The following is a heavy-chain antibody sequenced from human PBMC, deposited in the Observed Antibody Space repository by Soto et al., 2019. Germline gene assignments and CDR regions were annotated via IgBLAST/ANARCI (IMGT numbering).Heavy chain of an antibody. CDR2: IYTSGST. CDR1: GGSISSYY. Sequence: SETLSLTCTVSGGSISSYYWSWIRQPAGKGLEWIGRIYTSGSTNYNPSLKSRVTMSVDTSKNQFSLKLSSVTAADTAVYYCASDPGIVVVTDAEYYYYGMDGWGQGNTVTVSS. CDR3: ASDPGIVVVTDAEYYYYGMDG. D-gene: IGHD2-2*01. V-gene: IGHV4-4*07. J-gene: IGHJ6*02.